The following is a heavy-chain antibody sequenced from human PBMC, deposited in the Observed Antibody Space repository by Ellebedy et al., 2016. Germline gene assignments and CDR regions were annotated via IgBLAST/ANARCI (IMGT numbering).Heavy chain of an antibody. V-gene: IGHV4-34*01. J-gene: IGHJ4*02. Sequence: SETLSLXCGVSDGPISAYYWSWIRQPPGKGLEWIGEVNHYRNTNYNPSLESRVTISVDTSKSQISLQLTSVTAADTAIYYCARAIPYGSGSYYFDHWGQGSLVTVSS. D-gene: IGHD3-10*01. CDR2: VNHYRNT. CDR1: DGPISAYY. CDR3: ARAIPYGSGSYYFDH.